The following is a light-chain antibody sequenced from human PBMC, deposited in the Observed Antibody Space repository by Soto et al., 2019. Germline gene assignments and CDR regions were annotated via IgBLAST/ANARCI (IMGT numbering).Light chain of an antibody. Sequence: DIQMTQSPSSLSASVGDRVSITCRANQTIRNFLQWYQQKPGKVPKFLIYAASSLVDGVPSRFSGSGSGADFTLTISSLQPEDFATYHCQQSYSIPYTFGQGTKLDIK. CDR2: AAS. CDR1: QTIRNF. J-gene: IGKJ2*01. CDR3: QQSYSIPYT. V-gene: IGKV1-39*01.